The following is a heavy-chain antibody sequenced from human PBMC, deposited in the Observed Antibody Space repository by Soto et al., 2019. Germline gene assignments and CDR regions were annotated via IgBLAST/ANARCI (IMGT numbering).Heavy chain of an antibody. D-gene: IGHD1-7*01. CDR2: IIPIFGTA. CDR3: ASWSYNWNYCY. V-gene: IGHV1-69*01. CDR1: GGTFSSYA. J-gene: IGHJ4*02. Sequence: QVQLVQSGAEVKKPGSSVKVSCKASGGTFSSYAISWVRQAPGQGLEWKGGIIPIFGTANYAQKFQGRVTLTADESTGTAYMELSSLRSEDTAVYYCASWSYNWNYCYWGQGTLVTVSS.